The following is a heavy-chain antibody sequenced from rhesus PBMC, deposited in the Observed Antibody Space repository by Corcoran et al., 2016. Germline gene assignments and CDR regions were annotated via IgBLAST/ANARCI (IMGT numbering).Heavy chain of an antibody. Sequence: QVQLQESGPGLVKPSETLSLTCAVSGGSISSNYWSWLRPAPGKGLEWFGRIYGSGGSNDYTHALRSRVTISTDTSKNQCSMKLSSVTAADTAVYYCARDEYWSDYYWDYWGQGVLVTVSS. D-gene: IGHD3-22*01. V-gene: IGHV4-160*01. CDR2: IYGSGGSN. CDR1: GGSISSNY. J-gene: IGHJ4*01. CDR3: ARDEYWSDYYWDY.